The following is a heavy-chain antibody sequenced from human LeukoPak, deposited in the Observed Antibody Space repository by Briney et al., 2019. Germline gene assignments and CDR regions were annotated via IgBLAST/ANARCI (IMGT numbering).Heavy chain of an antibody. Sequence: SETLSPTCTVSGGSISSSSYYWGWIRQPPGKGLEWIGSIYYSGSTYYNPSLKSRVTISVDTSKNQFSLKLSSVTAADTAVYYCARHGLRWPNPDYWGQGTLVTVSS. CDR3: ARHGLRWPNPDY. V-gene: IGHV4-39*01. CDR1: GGSISSSSYY. D-gene: IGHD4-23*01. CDR2: IYYSGST. J-gene: IGHJ4*02.